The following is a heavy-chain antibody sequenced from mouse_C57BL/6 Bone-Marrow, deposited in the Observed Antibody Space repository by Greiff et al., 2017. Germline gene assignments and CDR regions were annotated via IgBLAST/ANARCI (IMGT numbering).Heavy chain of an antibody. CDR2: ISSGGDYI. D-gene: IGHD2-2*01. CDR1: GFTFSSYA. Sequence: EVKLMESGEGLVKPGGSLKLSCAASGFTFSSYAMSWVRQTPEKRLEWVAYISSGGDYIYYADTVKGRFTISRDNARNTLYLQMSSLKSEDTAMYYCTRGGYETWFAYWGQGTLVTVSA. V-gene: IGHV5-9-1*02. J-gene: IGHJ3*01. CDR3: TRGGYETWFAY.